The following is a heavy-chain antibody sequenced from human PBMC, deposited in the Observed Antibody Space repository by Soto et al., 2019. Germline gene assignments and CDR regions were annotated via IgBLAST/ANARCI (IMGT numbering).Heavy chain of an antibody. CDR3: AILVVTAIRQDPAAGSDGY. V-gene: IGHV1-69*01. Sequence: QVQLVQSGAEVKKPGSSVKVSCKASGGTFSSYAISWVRQAPGQGLEWMGGIIPIFGTANYAQKFQGRVTITADESTSTAYMELSSLRSEDTAVYYCAILVVTAIRQDPAAGSDGYWGQGTLVTVSS. D-gene: IGHD2-21*02. CDR2: IIPIFGTA. CDR1: GGTFSSYA. J-gene: IGHJ4*02.